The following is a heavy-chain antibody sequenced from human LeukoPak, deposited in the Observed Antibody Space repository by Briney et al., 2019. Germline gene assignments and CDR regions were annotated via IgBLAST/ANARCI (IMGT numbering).Heavy chain of an antibody. CDR2: ISSSGSTI. J-gene: IGHJ4*02. Sequence: GGSLRLSCAASGFTFSDYYMSWIRGAPGKGLEGVSYISSSGSTIYYADSVKGRFTISRDNAKNSLYLHMNSLRAEDTAVYYCARDHSTKQWLAVGGIDYWGQGTLDTVSS. CDR1: GFTFSDYY. V-gene: IGHV3-11*01. CDR3: ARDHSTKQWLAVGGIDY. D-gene: IGHD6-19*01.